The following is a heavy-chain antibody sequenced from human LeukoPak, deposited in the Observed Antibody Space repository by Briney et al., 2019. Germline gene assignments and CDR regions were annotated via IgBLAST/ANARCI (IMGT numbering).Heavy chain of an antibody. CDR3: AKGLGELSSPLDY. V-gene: IGHV3-30*18. CDR1: GFTFDLSW. D-gene: IGHD3-16*02. CDR2: ISYDGSNK. Sequence: GGSLRLSCAASGFTFDLSWMSWVRQAPGKGLEWVAVISYDGSNKYYADSVKGRFTISRDNSKNTLYLQMNSLRAEDTAVYYCAKGLGELSSPLDYWGQGTLVTVSS. J-gene: IGHJ4*02.